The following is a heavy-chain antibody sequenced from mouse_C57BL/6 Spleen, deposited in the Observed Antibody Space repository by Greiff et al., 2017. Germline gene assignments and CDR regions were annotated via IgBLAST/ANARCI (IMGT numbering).Heavy chain of an antibody. CDR3: ARIDGYYNYYAMDY. J-gene: IGHJ4*01. V-gene: IGHV1-26*01. CDR2: INPNNGGT. Sequence: VQLQQSGPELVKPGASVKISCKASGYTFTDYYMNWVKQSHGKSLEWIGDINPNNGGTSYNQKFKGKATLTVDKSSSTAYMELRSLTSEDSEVYYCARIDGYYNYYAMDYWGQGTSVTVSS. D-gene: IGHD2-3*01. CDR1: GYTFTDYY.